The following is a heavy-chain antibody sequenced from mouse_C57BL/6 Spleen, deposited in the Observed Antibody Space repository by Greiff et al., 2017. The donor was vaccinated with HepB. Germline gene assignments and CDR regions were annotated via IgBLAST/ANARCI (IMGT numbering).Heavy chain of an antibody. CDR3: ARGALRYGNLPWYFDV. CDR1: GYTFTSYW. D-gene: IGHD2-10*02. Sequence: QVQLQQPGAELVKPGASVKMSCKASGYTFTSYWITWVKQRPGQGLEWIGDIYPGSGSTNYNEKFKSKATLTVDTSSSTAYMQLSSLTSEDSAVYYCARGALRYGNLPWYFDVWGTGTTVTVSS. V-gene: IGHV1-55*01. CDR2: IYPGSGST. J-gene: IGHJ1*03.